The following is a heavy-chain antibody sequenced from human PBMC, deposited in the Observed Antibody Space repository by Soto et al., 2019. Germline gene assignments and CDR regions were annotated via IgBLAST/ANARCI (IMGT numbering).Heavy chain of an antibody. J-gene: IGHJ4*02. V-gene: IGHV4-4*02. CDR2: IYHSGST. CDR3: ASLRPAAPFDY. CDR1: SGSISSSNW. D-gene: IGHD2-2*01. Sequence: SETLSLTCAVSSGSISSSNWWSWVRQPPGKGLEWIGEIYHSGSTNYNPSLKSRVTISVDKSKNQFSLKLSSVTAADTAVYYCASLRPAAPFDYWGQGTLVTVSS.